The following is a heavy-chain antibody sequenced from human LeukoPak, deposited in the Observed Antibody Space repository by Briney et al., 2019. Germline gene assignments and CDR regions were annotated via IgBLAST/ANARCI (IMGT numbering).Heavy chain of an antibody. D-gene: IGHD3-22*01. V-gene: IGHV4-59*08. J-gene: IGHJ3*01. CDR3: ARHDSSGPYNAFDF. CDR2: ISYSGST. Sequence: PSETLSLTCSVSGGSISNYYWNWIRQPPGKGLEWIGSISYSGSTNYNPSLESRVTISVDTSKNQFSLNLSSVTAADTAVYYCARHDSSGPYNAFDFWGQGTMVTVSS. CDR1: GGSISNYY.